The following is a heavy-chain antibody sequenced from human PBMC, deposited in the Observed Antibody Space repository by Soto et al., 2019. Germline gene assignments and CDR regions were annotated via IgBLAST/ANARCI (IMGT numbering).Heavy chain of an antibody. CDR1: GFSFSNYA. CDR3: AKDVSPSLSWGRGYYFDYGLDV. Sequence: EVELLESGGGLVKPGGSLRLSCATYGFSFSNYAMSWVRQAPGKGLEWVSALSGSGDSIYYADSVMGRFSISRDNSKNTRHLQMNSLRAEDTAVYYCAKDVSPSLSWGRGYYFDYGLDVWGQGTTVAVSS. CDR2: LSGSGDSI. D-gene: IGHD3-10*01. V-gene: IGHV3-23*01. J-gene: IGHJ6*02.